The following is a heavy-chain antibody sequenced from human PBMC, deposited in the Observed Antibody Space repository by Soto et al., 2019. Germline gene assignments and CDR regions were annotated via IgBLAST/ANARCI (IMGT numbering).Heavy chain of an antibody. Sequence: QVQLVQSGAEVKKPGSSVKVSCKASGGTFSSYAISWVRQAPGQGLEWMGGIIPIFGTANYAQKVQGRVTITADESTSTAYMELSSLRSEDTAVYYCAMGLYCSGGSCYGWFDPWCQGTLVTVSS. CDR1: GGTFSSYA. J-gene: IGHJ5*02. CDR2: IIPIFGTA. D-gene: IGHD2-15*01. V-gene: IGHV1-69*01. CDR3: AMGLYCSGGSCYGWFDP.